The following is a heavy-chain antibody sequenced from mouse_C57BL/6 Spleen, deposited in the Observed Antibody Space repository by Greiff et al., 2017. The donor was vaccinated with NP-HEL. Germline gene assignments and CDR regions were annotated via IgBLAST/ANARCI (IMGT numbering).Heavy chain of an antibody. CDR3: ARSDYYGSRGEFCY. D-gene: IGHD1-1*01. CDR2: IDPNSGGT. V-gene: IGHV1-72*01. Sequence: QVHVKQPGAELVKPGASVKLSCKASGYTFTSYWMHWVKQRPGRGLEWIGRIDPNSGGTKYNEKFKSKATLTVDQPSSTAYMQLSSLTSEDSAVYYCARSDYYGSRGEFCYWGQGTTLTVSS. CDR1: GYTFTSYW. J-gene: IGHJ2*01.